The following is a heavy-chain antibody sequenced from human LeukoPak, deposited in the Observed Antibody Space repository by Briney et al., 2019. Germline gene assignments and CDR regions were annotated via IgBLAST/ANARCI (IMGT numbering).Heavy chain of an antibody. Sequence: ASVKVSCKASGGTFSSYAISWVRQAPGQGLEWMGGIIPIFGTANYAQKFQGRVTITADESTSTAYTELSSLRSEDTAVYYCARDPGGFRGAIVDFWGQGTLVTVSS. CDR1: GGTFSSYA. D-gene: IGHD3-10*01. CDR2: IIPIFGTA. CDR3: ARDPGGFRGAIVDF. J-gene: IGHJ4*02. V-gene: IGHV1-69*13.